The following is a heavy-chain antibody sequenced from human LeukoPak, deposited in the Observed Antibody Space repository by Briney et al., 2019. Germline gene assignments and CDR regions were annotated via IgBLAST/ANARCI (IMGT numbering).Heavy chain of an antibody. D-gene: IGHD3-10*01. V-gene: IGHV3-48*02. Sequence: GGSLRLSCAASGFTFSSFGMNWVRQAPGKGLEWVSYISDSSSITYYADSVKGRFTISRDNAKNSLSLRLNSLRDEDTAVYFCAKVIRGGYGMDVWGQGTTVTVSS. J-gene: IGHJ6*02. CDR1: GFTFSSFG. CDR3: AKVIRGGYGMDV. CDR2: ISDSSSIT.